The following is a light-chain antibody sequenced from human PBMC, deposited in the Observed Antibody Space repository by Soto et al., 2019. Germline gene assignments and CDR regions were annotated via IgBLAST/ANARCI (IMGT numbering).Light chain of an antibody. Sequence: QSVLTQPPSASATPGQRVTISCSGSSSNIGSNTVNWYQQLPGTAPKLLIFSDNQRPSGVPDRFSGSKSGTSASLAISGLQSEDEAYYYCAAWDDTLNGWVFGGGTKLTVL. J-gene: IGLJ3*02. CDR2: SDN. CDR3: AAWDDTLNGWV. CDR1: SSNIGSNT. V-gene: IGLV1-44*01.